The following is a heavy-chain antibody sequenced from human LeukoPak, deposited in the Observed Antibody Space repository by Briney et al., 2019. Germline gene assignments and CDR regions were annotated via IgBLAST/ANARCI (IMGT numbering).Heavy chain of an antibody. V-gene: IGHV3-9*01. CDR2: ISWNSGSI. CDR3: AKGDTAMVYYYYGMDV. CDR1: GFTFDDYA. J-gene: IGHJ6*02. D-gene: IGHD5-18*01. Sequence: PGRSLRLSCAASGFTFDDYAMHWVRQAPGKGLEWVSGISWNSGSIGYADSVKGRFTISRDNAKNSLYLQMNSLRAEDTALYYCAKGDTAMVYYYYGMDVWGQGPRSPSP.